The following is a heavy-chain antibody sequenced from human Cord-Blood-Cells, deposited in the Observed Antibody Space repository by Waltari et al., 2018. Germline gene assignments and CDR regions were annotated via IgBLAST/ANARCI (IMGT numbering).Heavy chain of an antibody. Sequence: QVQLQQWGAGLLKPSETLSLTCAVYGGSFSGYYWSWIRQPPGKGLEWIGEINHSGSTNYNLSLKSRVTISVDTSKNQFSLKLSSVTAADTAVYYCAREAGGSHYYDSSGYYYSYWGQGTLVTVSS. D-gene: IGHD3-22*01. V-gene: IGHV4-34*01. CDR3: AREAGGSHYYDSSGYYYSY. CDR1: GGSFSGYY. J-gene: IGHJ4*02. CDR2: INHSGST.